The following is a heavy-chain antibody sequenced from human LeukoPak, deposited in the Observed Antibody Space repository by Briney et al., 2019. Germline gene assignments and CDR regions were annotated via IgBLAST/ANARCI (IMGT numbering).Heavy chain of an antibody. D-gene: IGHD4-23*01. V-gene: IGHV3-23*01. CDR3: AKDSEATITPLSAFDI. CDR2: ISGSGGST. J-gene: IGHJ3*02. Sequence: GGSLRLSCAVSGITLSNYGMRWVRQAPGKGLEWVSSISGSGGSTYSADSVKGRFTISRENSNNTLYLQMNSLRADDTAMYYCAKDSEATITPLSAFDIWGQGTMVTVSS. CDR1: GITLSNYG.